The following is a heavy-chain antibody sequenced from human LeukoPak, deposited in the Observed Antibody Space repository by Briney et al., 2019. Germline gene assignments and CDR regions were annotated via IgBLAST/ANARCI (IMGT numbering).Heavy chain of an antibody. CDR2: ISSSSSYI. Sequence: GGSLRLSCAASGFTFSSYSMNWVRQAPGKGLEWVSPISSSSSYIYYADSVKGRFTISRDNAKNSLYLQMNSLRAEDTAVYYCARGGRYCSSTSCLYFDYWGQGTLVTVSS. V-gene: IGHV3-21*01. CDR1: GFTFSSYS. J-gene: IGHJ4*02. D-gene: IGHD2-2*01. CDR3: ARGGRYCSSTSCLYFDY.